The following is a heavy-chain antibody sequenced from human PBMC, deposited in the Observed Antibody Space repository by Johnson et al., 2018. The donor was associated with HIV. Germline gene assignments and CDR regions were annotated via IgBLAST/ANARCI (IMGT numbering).Heavy chain of an antibody. CDR1: GFTFSSYA. CDR2: ISSNGGST. V-gene: IGHV3-64*01. Sequence: VQLVESGGGLVQPGGSLRLSCAASGFTFSSYAMHWVRQAPGKGLEYVSAISSNGGSTYYANSVKGRFTISRDNSKNTLYLQMGSLRAEDMAVCYCARDRASILWVGATQFAFDIWGQGTMVTGSS. CDR3: ARDRASILWVGATQFAFDI. D-gene: IGHD2-21*01. J-gene: IGHJ3*02.